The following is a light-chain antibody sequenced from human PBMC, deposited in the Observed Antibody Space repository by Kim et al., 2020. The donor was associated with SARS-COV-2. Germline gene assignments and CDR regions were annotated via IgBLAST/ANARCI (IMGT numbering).Light chain of an antibody. V-gene: IGLV1-44*01. CDR1: SSNIGRHF. CDR2: NDN. CDR3: ATWDVSLDAWV. J-gene: IGLJ3*02. Sequence: GQRVTISCSGSSSNIGRHFVNWFQQRPGTAPKVFIYNDNQRPSGVPYRFSGSRSGTSASLAISGLQFEDEADYYCATWDVSLDAWVFGGGTQLTVL.